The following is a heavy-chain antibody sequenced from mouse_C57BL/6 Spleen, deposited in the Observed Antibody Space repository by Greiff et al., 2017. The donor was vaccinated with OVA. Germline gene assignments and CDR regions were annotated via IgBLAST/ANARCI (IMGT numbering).Heavy chain of an antibody. D-gene: IGHD2-5*01. CDR1: GYAFSSSW. Sequence: LVESGPELVKPGASVKISCKASGYAFSSSWMNWVKQRPGKGLEWIGRIYPGDGDTNYNGKFKGKATLTADKSSSTAYMQLSSLTSEDSAVYFCARSGSNSPGYCDYWGQGTTLTVSS. CDR2: IYPGDGDT. J-gene: IGHJ2*01. CDR3: ARSGSNSPGYCDY. V-gene: IGHV1-82*01.